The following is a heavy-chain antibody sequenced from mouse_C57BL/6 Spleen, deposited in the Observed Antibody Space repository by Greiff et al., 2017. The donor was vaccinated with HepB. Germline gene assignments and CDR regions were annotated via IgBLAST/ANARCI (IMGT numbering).Heavy chain of an antibody. D-gene: IGHD2-5*01. CDR3: ARPGSKGVVYFDY. V-gene: IGHV5-17*01. J-gene: IGHJ2*01. CDR2: ISSGSSTI. Sequence: EVNVVESGGGLVKPGGSLKLSCAASGFTFSDYGMHWVRQAPEKGLEWVAYISSGSSTIYYADTVKGRFTISRDNAKNTLFLQMTSLRSEDTAMYYCARPGSKGVVYFDYWGQGTTLTVSS. CDR1: GFTFSDYG.